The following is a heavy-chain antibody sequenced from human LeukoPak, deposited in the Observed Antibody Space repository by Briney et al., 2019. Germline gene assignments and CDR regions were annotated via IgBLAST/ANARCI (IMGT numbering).Heavy chain of an antibody. J-gene: IGHJ4*02. Sequence: GGSLRLSCAASGFSFSNNAMAWVRQAPGKGLEWVSGLSSRGDPSYADSVKGRFTISRDTSKNTLYLQMNGLTAEDTAAYFCSKRKEVRGHLFDYWVQGTLVTVSS. D-gene: IGHD3-10*01. CDR1: GFSFSNNA. CDR2: LSSRGDP. CDR3: SKRKEVRGHLFDY. V-gene: IGHV3-23*01.